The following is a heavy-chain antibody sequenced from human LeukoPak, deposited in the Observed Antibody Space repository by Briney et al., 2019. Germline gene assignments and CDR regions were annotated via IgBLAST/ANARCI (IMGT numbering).Heavy chain of an antibody. V-gene: IGHV3-7*01. D-gene: IGHD3-10*01. Sequence: GGSLRLSCATSGFTFNSYWMSWVRQAPGKGLEWVAKRKHDGSEKYYVDSVKGRFTISRDNTKNSLYLQMNTLRAEDTAVYYCTRDDPYFFDYWGQGTPVTVSS. CDR2: RKHDGSEK. J-gene: IGHJ4*02. CDR1: GFTFNSYW. CDR3: TRDDPYFFDY.